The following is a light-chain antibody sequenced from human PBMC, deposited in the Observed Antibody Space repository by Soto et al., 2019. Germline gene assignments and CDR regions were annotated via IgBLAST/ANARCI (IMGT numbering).Light chain of an antibody. Sequence: IQVTKSASSLSAAVGDRVTITWRRCHIISNYFTWYQQQPVKAPKPLIYAASSFQSGVAPRLSGSGSGTAFTLAISRLQPEDSATYYCLQHINSPWTFGQGTKVDIK. V-gene: IGKV1-6*01. CDR3: LQHINSPWT. CDR1: HIISNY. J-gene: IGKJ1*01. CDR2: AAS.